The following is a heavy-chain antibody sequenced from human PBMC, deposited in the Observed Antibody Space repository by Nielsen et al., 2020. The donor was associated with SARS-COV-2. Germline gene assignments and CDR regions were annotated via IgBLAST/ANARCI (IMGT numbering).Heavy chain of an antibody. CDR2: IIPLLEIA. CDR3: ARDGSHDFWSYSYFDY. D-gene: IGHD3-3*01. Sequence: SVKVSCKASGYTFTDYYIHWVRQAPGQGLEWMGRIIPLLEIANYAQKFQGRVTITADKSTSTAYMELSSLTSEDTAVYYCARDGSHDFWSYSYFDYWGQGTLVTVSS. J-gene: IGHJ4*02. CDR1: GYTFTDYY. V-gene: IGHV1-69*04.